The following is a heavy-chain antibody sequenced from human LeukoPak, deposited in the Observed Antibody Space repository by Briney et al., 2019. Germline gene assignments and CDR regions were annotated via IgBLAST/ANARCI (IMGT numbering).Heavy chain of an antibody. CDR1: GYTFTGYY. D-gene: IGHD6-6*01. J-gene: IGHJ4*02. V-gene: IGHV1-2*04. CDR2: INPNNGGT. CDR3: AREGLAFDY. Sequence: ASVKVSYKASGYTFTGYYMHWVRQAPGQGLEWMGWINPNNGGTNYAQKFQGWVTMTRDTSISTAYMELSRLRSDDTAVYYCAREGLAFDYWGQGSLVTVSS.